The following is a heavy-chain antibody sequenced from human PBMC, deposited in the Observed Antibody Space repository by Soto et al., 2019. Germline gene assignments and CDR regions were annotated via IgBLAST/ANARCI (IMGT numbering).Heavy chain of an antibody. CDR2: ISYDGSNK. J-gene: IGHJ6*02. V-gene: IGHV3-30*18. CDR3: AQGYCSSTSCYNAIPDYYGMDV. D-gene: IGHD2-2*02. Sequence: GGSLRLSCAASGFTFSSYGMHWVRQAPGKGLEWVAVISYDGSNKYYADSVKGRFTISRDNSKNTLYLQMNSLRAEDTAVYYCAQGYCSSTSCYNAIPDYYGMDVWGQGTPVTVSS. CDR1: GFTFSSYG.